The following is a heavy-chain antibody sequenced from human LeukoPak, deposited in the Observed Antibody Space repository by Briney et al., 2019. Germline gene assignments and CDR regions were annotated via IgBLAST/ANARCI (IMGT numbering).Heavy chain of an antibody. J-gene: IGHJ4*02. CDR1: GYSISSGYY. CDR3: ARDRGRVVLDY. D-gene: IGHD3-16*01. Sequence: PSETLSLTCTVSGYSISSGYYWGWIRQPPGKGLEWIGSIYHSGSTYYNPSLKSRVTISVDTSKNQFSLKLSSVTAADTAVYYCARDRGRVVLDYWGQGTLVTVSS. CDR2: IYHSGST. V-gene: IGHV4-38-2*02.